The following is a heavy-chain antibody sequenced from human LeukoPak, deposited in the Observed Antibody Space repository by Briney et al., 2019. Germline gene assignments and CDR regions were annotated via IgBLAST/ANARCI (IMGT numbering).Heavy chain of an antibody. J-gene: IGHJ4*02. CDR1: GGTFSSYA. CDR2: IIPIFGTA. Sequence: SVKVSCKASGGTFSSYAIGWVRQAPGQGLEWMGGIIPIFGTANYAQKFQGRVTITADESTSTAYMELSSLRSEDTAVYYCARGAYYYDSSGYYYPDYWGQGTLVTVSS. CDR3: ARGAYYYDSSGYYYPDY. V-gene: IGHV1-69*01. D-gene: IGHD3-22*01.